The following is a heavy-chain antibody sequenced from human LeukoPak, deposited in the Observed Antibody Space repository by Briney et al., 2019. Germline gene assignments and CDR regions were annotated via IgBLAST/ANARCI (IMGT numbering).Heavy chain of an antibody. Sequence: ASVKVSCKASGGTFSSYAISWVRQAPGQGLEWMGRIIPILGIANYAQKFQGRVTITADKSTSTAYMELSSLRSEDTAVYYCARGASRYAFDMWGQGTMVTVSS. V-gene: IGHV1-69*04. J-gene: IGHJ3*02. CDR3: ARGASRYAFDM. CDR2: IIPILGIA. CDR1: GGTFSSYA.